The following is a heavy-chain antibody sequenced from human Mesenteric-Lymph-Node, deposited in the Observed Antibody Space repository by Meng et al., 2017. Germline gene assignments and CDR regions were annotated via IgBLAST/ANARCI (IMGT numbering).Heavy chain of an antibody. J-gene: IGHJ4*02. Sequence: GESLKISCAASGFTFSSYAMSLVRQAPGKGLEWVSGINSGGSTIYYADSVKGRFTISRDNAKNSLYLQMNSLRAEDTAVYYCAREQGGEQLVRAIDYWGQGTPVTVSS. D-gene: IGHD6-13*01. V-gene: IGHV3-21*01. CDR2: INSGGSTI. CDR1: GFTFSSYA. CDR3: AREQGGEQLVRAIDY.